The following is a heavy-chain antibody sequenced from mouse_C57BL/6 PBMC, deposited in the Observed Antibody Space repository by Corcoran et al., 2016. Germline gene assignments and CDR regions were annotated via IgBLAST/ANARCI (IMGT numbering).Heavy chain of an antibody. V-gene: IGHV1-26*01. J-gene: IGHJ4*01. CDR3: ARNNYSNYGAMDY. D-gene: IGHD2-5*01. Sequence: EVQLQQSGPELVKPGASVKISCKASGYTFTDYYMNWVKQSHGKSLEWIGDINTNNGGTSYNQKFKGKATLTVDKSSSTAYMELRSLTSEDSAVYYCARNNYSNYGAMDYWGQGTSVTVSS. CDR2: INTNNGGT. CDR1: GYTFTDYY.